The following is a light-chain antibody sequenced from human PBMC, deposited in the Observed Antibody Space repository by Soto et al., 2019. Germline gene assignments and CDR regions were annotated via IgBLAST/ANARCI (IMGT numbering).Light chain of an antibody. J-gene: IGKJ2*01. CDR1: QSVSSTF. Sequence: ESVLTQSPGTLSLSPGERATLSCRASQSVSSTFLGWYPQKPGQAPRLLIYGTSNRATGIPDRFSGSRSGTDFTLTISRLEPEDFAVSYCQQYGSSPPQYTFGQGTKLEIK. CDR2: GTS. CDR3: QQYGSSPPQYT. V-gene: IGKV3-20*01.